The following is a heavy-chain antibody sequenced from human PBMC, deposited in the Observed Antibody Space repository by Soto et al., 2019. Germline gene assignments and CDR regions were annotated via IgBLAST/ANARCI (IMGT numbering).Heavy chain of an antibody. Sequence: PGGSLRLSCAASGFTFSSYWMHWVRQAPGKGLVWVSRINSDGSSTSYADSVRGRFTISRDNAKNTLYLQMNSLRAEDTAVYYCARSGTNYYGSGNYLVPDYWGQGTLVTVSS. V-gene: IGHV3-74*01. CDR2: INSDGSST. J-gene: IGHJ4*02. CDR1: GFTFSSYW. CDR3: ARSGTNYYGSGNYLVPDY. D-gene: IGHD3-10*01.